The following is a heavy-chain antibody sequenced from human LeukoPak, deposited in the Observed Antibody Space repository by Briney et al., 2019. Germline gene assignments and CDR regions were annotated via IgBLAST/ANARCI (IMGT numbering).Heavy chain of an antibody. V-gene: IGHV3-30*02. D-gene: IGHD1-1*01. CDR1: GFTFSSYG. J-gene: IGHJ4*02. CDR2: IRYDGSNK. Sequence: PGGSLRLSCAASGFTFSSYGMHWVRQAPGKGLEWVAFIRYDGSNKYYADSVKGRFTISRDNSKSTLYLQMNSLRAEDTAVYYCARKRSTGFDYWGQGTLVTVSS. CDR3: ARKRSTGFDY.